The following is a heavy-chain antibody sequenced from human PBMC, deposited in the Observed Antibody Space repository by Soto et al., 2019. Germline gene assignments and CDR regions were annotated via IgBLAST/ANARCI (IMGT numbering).Heavy chain of an antibody. Sequence: SETLSLTCTVSGGSISSGDYYWSWIRQPPGKGLEWIGYIYYSGSTYYNPSLKSRVTISVDTSKNQFSLKLSSVTAADTAVYYCARVARGGDYYYGMDVWGQGTTVTVSS. D-gene: IGHD3-10*01. CDR1: GGSISSGDYY. J-gene: IGHJ6*02. CDR3: ARVARGGDYYYGMDV. V-gene: IGHV4-30-4*01. CDR2: IYYSGST.